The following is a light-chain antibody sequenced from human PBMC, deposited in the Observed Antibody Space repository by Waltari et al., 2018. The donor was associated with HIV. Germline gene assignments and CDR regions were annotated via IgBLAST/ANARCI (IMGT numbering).Light chain of an antibody. Sequence: QSALTQSASVSGSPGQSITISCTRTRRDVGSYNLVSWYQHHPGKAPKLMIYEVNKRPSGVSNRFSGSKSGNTASLTISGLQAEDEADYYCCSYAGSSTSVVFGGGTKLTVL. CDR3: CSYAGSSTSVV. CDR1: RRDVGSYNL. V-gene: IGLV2-23*02. CDR2: EVN. J-gene: IGLJ2*01.